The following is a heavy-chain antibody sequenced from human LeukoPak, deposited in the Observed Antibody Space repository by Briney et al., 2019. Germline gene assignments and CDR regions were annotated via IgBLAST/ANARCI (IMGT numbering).Heavy chain of an antibody. CDR3: ARGSIADRLSS. D-gene: IGHD6-6*01. J-gene: IGHJ5*02. CDR2: INHSGGT. Sequence: PSETLSLTCAVFSGSFRGYYWSWIRQPPGKRLEWIGEINHSGGTSYTPSLKSRLTMSVDTSKNQFSLRLNSVTAADTAVYYCARGSIADRLSSWGQGTLVTVSS. V-gene: IGHV4-34*01. CDR1: SGSFRGYY.